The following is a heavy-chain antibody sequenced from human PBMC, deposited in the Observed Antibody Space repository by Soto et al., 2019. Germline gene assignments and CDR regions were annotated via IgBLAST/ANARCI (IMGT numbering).Heavy chain of an antibody. CDR1: GVSFNNNG. CDR2: VSPPFRTS. Sequence: QVQLVQSGAEVKKPGSSVKVSCKTSGVSFNNNGIGWVRQASGHGLEWMGGVSPPFRTSNYARKFQGRISITADASTGTVNMELSSLTSEDTAQYYCASVRYYGSGSYSPYGMDVWGQGTTVTVSS. D-gene: IGHD3-10*01. CDR3: ASVRYYGSGSYSPYGMDV. J-gene: IGHJ6*02. V-gene: IGHV1-69*01.